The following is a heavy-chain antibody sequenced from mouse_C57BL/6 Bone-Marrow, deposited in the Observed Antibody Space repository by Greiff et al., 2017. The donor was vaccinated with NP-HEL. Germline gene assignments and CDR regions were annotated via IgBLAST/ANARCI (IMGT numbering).Heavy chain of an antibody. D-gene: IGHD6-2*01. Sequence: EVKLMESGGGLVKPGGSLKLSCAASGFTFSTYTMSWVRQTPERRLEWVATISGGGGNTYYPDTVKGRFTISRDKAKNTLYLEMSSLRSEDTALEYCDRHRLSYARDDWGQGTSVTVSS. CDR1: GFTFSTYT. J-gene: IGHJ4*01. CDR2: ISGGGGNT. V-gene: IGHV5-9*01. CDR3: DRHRLSYARDD.